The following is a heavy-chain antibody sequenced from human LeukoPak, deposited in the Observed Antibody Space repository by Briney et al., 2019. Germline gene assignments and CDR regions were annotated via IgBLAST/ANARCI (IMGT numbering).Heavy chain of an antibody. CDR1: GYTFTSYA. D-gene: IGHD3-3*01. CDR2: IIPIFGTA. CDR3: ARRAPLRFLEWPA. J-gene: IGHJ4*02. Sequence: ASVKVSCKASGYTFTSYAISWVRQAPGQGLEWMGGIIPIFGTANYAQKFQGRVTITADESTSAAYMELSSLRSEDTAVYYCARRAPLRFLEWPAWGQGTLVTVSS. V-gene: IGHV1-69*13.